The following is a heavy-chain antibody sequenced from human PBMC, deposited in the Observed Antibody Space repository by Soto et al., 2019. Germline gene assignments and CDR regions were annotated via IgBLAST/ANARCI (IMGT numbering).Heavy chain of an antibody. J-gene: IGHJ4*02. Sequence: GGSLRLSCAASGFTFSSYGMHWVRQAPGKGLEWVAVIWYDGSNKYYADSVKGRFTISRDNSKNTLYLQMNSLRAEDTAVYYCARCENWNYFFFGYWGQGTLVTVSS. V-gene: IGHV3-33*01. CDR3: ARCENWNYFFFGY. D-gene: IGHD1-7*01. CDR2: IWYDGSNK. CDR1: GFTFSSYG.